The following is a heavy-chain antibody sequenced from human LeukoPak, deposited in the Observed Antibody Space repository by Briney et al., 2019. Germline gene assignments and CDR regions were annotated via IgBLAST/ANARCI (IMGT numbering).Heavy chain of an antibody. CDR3: AREKSSSWDKFDY. Sequence: GGSLRLSCAASGFTFSSYAMHWVRQAPGKGLEWVAVISYDGSNKYYADSVKGRFTISRDNSKNTLYLQMNSLRAEDTAVYYCAREKSSSWDKFDYWGQGTLVTVSS. D-gene: IGHD6-13*01. V-gene: IGHV3-30*04. CDR2: ISYDGSNK. J-gene: IGHJ4*02. CDR1: GFTFSSYA.